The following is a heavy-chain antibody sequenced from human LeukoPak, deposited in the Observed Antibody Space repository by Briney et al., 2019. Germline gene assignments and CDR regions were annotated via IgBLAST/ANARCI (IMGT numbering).Heavy chain of an antibody. CDR3: AKEWYSSGYHGFDY. CDR1: GFTFSSYW. D-gene: IGHD3-22*01. CDR2: INSDRSST. J-gene: IGHJ4*02. Sequence: GGSLRLSCAASGFTFSSYWMHWVRQAPGKGLVWVSRINSDRSSTSYADSVKGRFTISRDNAKNTLYLQINSLRAEDTAVYYCAKEWYSSGYHGFDYWGQGTLVSVSS. V-gene: IGHV3-74*01.